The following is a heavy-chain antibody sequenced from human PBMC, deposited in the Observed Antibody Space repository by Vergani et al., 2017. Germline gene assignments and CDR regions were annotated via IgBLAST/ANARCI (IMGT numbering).Heavy chain of an antibody. Sequence: QVQLEQSGAEVKKPGSSVTVSCRASGGTFGSHTISWVRQAPGQGLEWVGRVIPHLEITTLAQHLQGRVIITADKSTDTAYMELISLRPEDTAVYYCAREALEYYYGSGSYSGAYYFDYWGQGTLVTVSS. CDR1: GGTFGSHT. CDR3: AREALEYYYGSGSYSGAYYFDY. V-gene: IGHV1-69*08. J-gene: IGHJ4*02. CDR2: VIPHLEIT. D-gene: IGHD3-10*01.